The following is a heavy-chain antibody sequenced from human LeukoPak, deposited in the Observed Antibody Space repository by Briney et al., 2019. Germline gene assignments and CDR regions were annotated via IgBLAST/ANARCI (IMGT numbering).Heavy chain of an antibody. CDR1: GFTFSSYG. J-gene: IGHJ3*02. V-gene: IGHV3-30*02. CDR3: AKDQNEVGVVPAARGDAFDI. Sequence: GGSLRLSCAASGFTFSSYGMHWVRQAPGKGLEWVAFIRYDGSNKYYADSVKGRFTISRDNSKNTLYLQMNSLRAEDTAVYYCAKDQNEVGVVPAARGDAFDIWGQGTMVTVSS. CDR2: IRYDGSNK. D-gene: IGHD2-2*01.